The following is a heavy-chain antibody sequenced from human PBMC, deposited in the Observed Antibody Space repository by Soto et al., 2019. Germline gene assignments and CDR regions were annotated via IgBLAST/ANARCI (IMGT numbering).Heavy chain of an antibody. Sequence: PGGSLRLSCAASGLTFSNYWMSWVRQAPGKGLEWVANIKQDGSKKYYVDSVRGRFTISRDNAKDPLYLQMSSLRVDDTAVYYCAKDPVPTMIVVAGRYYFDYWGQGTLVTAPQ. J-gene: IGHJ4*02. CDR3: AKDPVPTMIVVAGRYYFDY. CDR1: GLTFSNYW. CDR2: IKQDGSKK. D-gene: IGHD3-22*01. V-gene: IGHV3-7*03.